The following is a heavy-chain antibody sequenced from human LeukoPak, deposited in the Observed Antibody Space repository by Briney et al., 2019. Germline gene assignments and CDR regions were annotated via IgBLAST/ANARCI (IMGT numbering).Heavy chain of an antibody. Sequence: SETLSLTCTVSGDSISRYYWSWIRQPPGKGLEWIGEINHSGSTNYNPSLKSRVTISVDTSKNQFSLKLSSVTAADTAVYYCARGHSSGWYSYYFDYWGQGTLVTVSS. J-gene: IGHJ4*02. V-gene: IGHV4-34*01. CDR2: INHSGST. CDR1: GDSISRYY. D-gene: IGHD6-19*01. CDR3: ARGHSSGWYSYYFDY.